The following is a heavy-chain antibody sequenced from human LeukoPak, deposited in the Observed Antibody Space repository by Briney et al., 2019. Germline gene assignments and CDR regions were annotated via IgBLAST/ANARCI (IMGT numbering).Heavy chain of an antibody. J-gene: IGHJ4*02. V-gene: IGHV4-34*01. CDR2: INHSGST. CDR3: ARGWLRWGTYYFDY. Sequence: PSETLSLTCAVYGGSFSGYCWSWIRQPPGKGLEWIGEINHSGSTNYNPSLKSRVTISVDTSKNQFSLKLSSVTAADTAVYYCARGWLRWGTYYFDYWGQGTLVTVSS. D-gene: IGHD4-23*01. CDR1: GGSFSGYC.